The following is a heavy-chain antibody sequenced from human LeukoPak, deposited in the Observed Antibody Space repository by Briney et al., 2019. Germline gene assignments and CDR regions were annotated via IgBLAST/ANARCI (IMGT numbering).Heavy chain of an antibody. CDR2: ISSSSSYI. CDR3: ARGNYDYVWGSYRSPSFDY. V-gene: IGHV3-21*01. D-gene: IGHD3-16*02. J-gene: IGHJ4*02. Sequence: GGSLRLSCAAPGFTFSSYSMNWVRQAPGKGLEWVSSISSSSSYIYYADPVKGRFTISRDNAKNSLYLQMNSLRAEDTAVYYCARGNYDYVWGSYRSPSFDYWGQGTLVTVSS. CDR1: GFTFSSYS.